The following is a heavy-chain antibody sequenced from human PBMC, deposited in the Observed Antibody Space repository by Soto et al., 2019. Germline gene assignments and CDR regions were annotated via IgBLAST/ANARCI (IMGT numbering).Heavy chain of an antibody. D-gene: IGHD3-10*01. V-gene: IGHV3-30-3*01. J-gene: IGHJ4*02. CDR2: ISYDGSNK. CDR1: GFTFSSYA. Sequence: QVQLVESGGGVVQPGRSLRLSCAASGFTFSSYAMHWVRQAPGKGLEWVAVISYDGSNKYYADSVKGRFTISRDNSKNTLYLQMNSLRAEDTAVYYCARGITMVRGVIRGDFDYWGQGTLVTFSS. CDR3: ARGITMVRGVIRGDFDY.